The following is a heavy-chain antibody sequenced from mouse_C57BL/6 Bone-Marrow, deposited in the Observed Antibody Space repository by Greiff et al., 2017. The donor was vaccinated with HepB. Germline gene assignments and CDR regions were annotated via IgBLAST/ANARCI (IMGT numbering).Heavy chain of an antibody. CDR2: INPSSGYT. Sequence: QVQLQQSGAELARPGASVKMSCKASGYTFTSYTMHWVKQRPGQGLEWIGYINPSSGYTKYNQKFKDKATLTADKSSSTAYMQLSSLTSEDSAVYYCARTVYDGPAGYAMDYWGQGTSVTVSS. J-gene: IGHJ4*01. CDR3: ARTVYDGPAGYAMDY. D-gene: IGHD2-1*01. V-gene: IGHV1-4*01. CDR1: GYTFTSYT.